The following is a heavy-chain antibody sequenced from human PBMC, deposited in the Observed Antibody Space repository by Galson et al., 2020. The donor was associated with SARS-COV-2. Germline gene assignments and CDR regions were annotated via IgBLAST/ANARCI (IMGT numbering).Heavy chain of an antibody. D-gene: IGHD5-12*01. CDR2: IWYDGSNK. CDR3: AASMAPGVYYYYYGMVV. Sequence: GGSLRLSCAASGLTFSSYGTHWVRQAPDKGLEWVAVIWYDGSNKYYADSVKGRFTISRDNPKNTLYLQMNSLRAEDTAVYYCAASMAPGVYYYYYGMVVWGQGTTVTVSS. J-gene: IGHJ6*02. CDR1: GLTFSSYG. V-gene: IGHV3-33*01.